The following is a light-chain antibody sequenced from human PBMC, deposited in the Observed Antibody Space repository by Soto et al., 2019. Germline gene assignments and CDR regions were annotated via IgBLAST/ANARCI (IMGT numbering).Light chain of an antibody. Sequence: QSVLTQPPSVSGAPGQRVTISCTGSSSNIGAGYDVHWYQQLPGSAPKLIIYVTSNRPSGVPDRFSGSKSGTSASLAITGLQAEEEADYYCQSYDSSHVVFGGGTKLTVL. CDR2: VTS. CDR1: SSNIGAGYD. J-gene: IGLJ2*01. CDR3: QSYDSSHVV. V-gene: IGLV1-40*01.